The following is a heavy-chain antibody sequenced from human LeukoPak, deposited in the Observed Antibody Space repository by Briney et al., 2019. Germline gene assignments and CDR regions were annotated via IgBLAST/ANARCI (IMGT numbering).Heavy chain of an antibody. V-gene: IGHV3-30*04. CDR1: GFTFSSYA. CDR3: AREDPPTGGDMDV. Sequence: PGGSLRLSCAASGFTFSSYAMHWVRQAPGKGLEWVAVISYDGSNKYYADSVKGRFTISRDNSKNTLYLQMNSLRAEDTAVYYCAREDPPTGGDMDVWGKGTTVTVSS. CDR2: ISYDGSNK. J-gene: IGHJ6*03. D-gene: IGHD3-10*01.